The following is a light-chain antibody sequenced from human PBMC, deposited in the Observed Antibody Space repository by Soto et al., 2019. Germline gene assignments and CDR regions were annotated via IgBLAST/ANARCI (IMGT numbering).Light chain of an antibody. CDR3: QQYNNYST. J-gene: IGKJ1*01. CDR2: AAS. Sequence: DIQMTQSPSTLSSSVGDRATITCRACQSISSWLAWYQQKPGTDPQLLIYAASSLESGVPSRFSGSGSGTEFTLTIRSLKPDEFATYYCQQYNNYSTFGQGTKVDIK. CDR1: QSISSW. V-gene: IGKV1-5*01.